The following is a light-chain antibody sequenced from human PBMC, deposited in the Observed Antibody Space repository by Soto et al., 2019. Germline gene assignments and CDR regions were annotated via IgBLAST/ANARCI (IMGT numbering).Light chain of an antibody. CDR3: QQSYSTPVT. J-gene: IGKJ2*01. CDR2: AAS. Sequence: DIQMTQSPFSLSASVGDRVTITCRASQSISSYLNWYQQKPGKAPNLLIYAASSLQSGVPSRFSGSASGTDFSLTISSLHPEDFATYYCQQSYSTPVTFGQGTKLEIK. V-gene: IGKV1-39*01. CDR1: QSISSY.